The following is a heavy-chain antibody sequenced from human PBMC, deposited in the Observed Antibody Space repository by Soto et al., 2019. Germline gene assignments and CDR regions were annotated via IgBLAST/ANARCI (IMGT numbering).Heavy chain of an antibody. Sequence: SETLSLTCAVSGGSFSGYYWSWIRQPPGKGLEWIGEINPSGSTNYNPSLKSRVTISVDTSKNQFSLKLSSVTAADTAVYYCARGESSGWYLGWFDPWGQGTLVTVS. CDR3: ARGESSGWYLGWFDP. CDR2: INPSGST. CDR1: GGSFSGYY. J-gene: IGHJ5*02. V-gene: IGHV4-34*01. D-gene: IGHD6-19*01.